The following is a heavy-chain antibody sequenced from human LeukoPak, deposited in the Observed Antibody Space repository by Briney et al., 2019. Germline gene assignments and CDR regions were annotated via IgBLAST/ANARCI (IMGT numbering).Heavy chain of an antibody. CDR1: GGTFSNYA. J-gene: IGHJ4*02. V-gene: IGHV1-69*04. CDR3: ARDRDPIGSFSDYLFDN. D-gene: IGHD4-17*01. CDR2: IIPILGTA. Sequence: SVKVSCKASGGTFSNYAFSWVRQALGQGLEWMGRIIPILGTANYAQQFQGRVTMTADKSTTTAYMELSSLRSEDTAVYYCARDRDPIGSFSDYLFDNWGQGTLLTVSS.